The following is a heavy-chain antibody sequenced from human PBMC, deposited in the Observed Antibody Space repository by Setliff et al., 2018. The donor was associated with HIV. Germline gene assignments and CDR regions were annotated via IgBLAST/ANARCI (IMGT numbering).Heavy chain of an antibody. J-gene: IGHJ4*02. CDR2: IYTSGST. CDR1: GGSISSGGFY. Sequence: SETLSLTCTVTGGSISSGGFYWTWIRQHPGKGLEWIGYIYTSGSTNYNPSLKSRVTISVDTSKNQFSLKLSSVTAADTAVYYCARGWQLVIDYWGQGTLVTVSS. V-gene: IGHV4-31*03. CDR3: ARGWQLVIDY. D-gene: IGHD6-6*01.